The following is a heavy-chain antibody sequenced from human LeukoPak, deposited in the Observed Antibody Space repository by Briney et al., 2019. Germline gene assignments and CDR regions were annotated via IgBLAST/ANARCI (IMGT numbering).Heavy chain of an antibody. Sequence: ASVKVSCKVSGYTLTELSMHWVRQAPGKGLGWMGGFDPEDGETIYAQKFQGRVTMTEDTSTDTAYMELSSLRSEDTAVYYCGTYHSYYDSSGALDCWGQGTLVTVSS. V-gene: IGHV1-24*01. CDR2: FDPEDGET. J-gene: IGHJ4*02. CDR1: GYTLTELS. D-gene: IGHD3-22*01. CDR3: GTYHSYYDSSGALDC.